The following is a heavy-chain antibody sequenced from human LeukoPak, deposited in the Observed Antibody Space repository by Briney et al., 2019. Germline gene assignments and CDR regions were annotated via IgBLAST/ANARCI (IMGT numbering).Heavy chain of an antibody. Sequence: GVSLRLSCAASGFTFSSNGMHWVRQAPGKGLEWLAVVWYDGSNQEYADSVRGRFTISRDNSKSTLYLQMNSLRAEDTAVYYCAKDSAVLLWFGELSLDYWGQGTLVTVSS. J-gene: IGHJ4*02. CDR1: GFTFSSNG. V-gene: IGHV3-33*03. CDR2: VWYDGSNQ. D-gene: IGHD3-10*01. CDR3: AKDSAVLLWFGELSLDY.